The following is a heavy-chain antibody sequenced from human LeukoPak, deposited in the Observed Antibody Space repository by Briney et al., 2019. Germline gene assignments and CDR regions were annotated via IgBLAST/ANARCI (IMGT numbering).Heavy chain of an antibody. J-gene: IGHJ4*02. D-gene: IGHD6-13*01. Sequence: TFSXYAMHWVRQAPGKGLEWVAVISYDGSNKYYADSVKGRFTISRDNSKNTLYLQMNSLRAEDTAVYYCAREAAAASFDYWGQGTLVTVSS. CDR2: ISYDGSNK. CDR3: AREAAAASFDY. CDR1: TFSXYA. V-gene: IGHV3-30-3*01.